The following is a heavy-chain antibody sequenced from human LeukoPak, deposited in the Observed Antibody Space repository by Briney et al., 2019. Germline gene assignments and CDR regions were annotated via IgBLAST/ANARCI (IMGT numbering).Heavy chain of an antibody. CDR3: ARERAVANDY. D-gene: IGHD6-19*01. V-gene: IGHV3-7*01. J-gene: IGHJ4*02. Sequence: GGSLRLSCAASGFPFSSHWLSWFRQSPGRGLEWVAHINSDGSEKNYVDSVKGRFTISRDNARNSLYLQMNSLRAEDTAVYYCARERAVANDYWGQGTLVTVSS. CDR2: INSDGSEK. CDR1: GFPFSSHW.